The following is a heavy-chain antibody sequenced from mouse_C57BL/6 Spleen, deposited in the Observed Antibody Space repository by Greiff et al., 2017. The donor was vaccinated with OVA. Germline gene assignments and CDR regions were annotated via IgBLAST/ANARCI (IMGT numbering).Heavy chain of an antibody. V-gene: IGHV1-42*01. CDR2: INPSTGGT. CDR1: GYSFTGYY. D-gene: IGHD4-1*01. CDR3: ARDWERGYFDY. Sequence: VHVKQSGPELVKPGASVKISCKASGYSFTGYYMNWVKQSPEKSLEWIGEINPSTGGTTYNQKFKAKATLTVDKSSSTAYMQLKSLTSEDSAVYYCARDWERGYFDYWGQGTTLTVSS. J-gene: IGHJ2*01.